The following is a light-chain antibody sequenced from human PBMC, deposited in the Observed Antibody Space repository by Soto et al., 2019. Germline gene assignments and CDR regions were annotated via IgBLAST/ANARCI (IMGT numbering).Light chain of an antibody. CDR3: QQYDGSWT. CDR1: QSVPSNF. CDR2: GVS. V-gene: IGKV3-20*01. J-gene: IGKJ1*01. Sequence: EIVLTQSPGTLSLSPGERATLSCRASQSVPSNFLAWYQQKPGQAPILLIYGVSRRATGIPDRFSGSGSGTDFTRTISRLEPEDFAVYYCQQYDGSWTFGQGTKVEIK.